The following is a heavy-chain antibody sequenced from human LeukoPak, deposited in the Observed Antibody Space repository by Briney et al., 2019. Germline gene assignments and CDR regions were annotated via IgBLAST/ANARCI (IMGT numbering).Heavy chain of an antibody. Sequence: GGSLRLSCAASGFTFDDYAMHWVRQAPGKGLEWVSGISWNSGSIGYADSVKGRFTISRDNAKNSLYLQMNSLRAEDTALYYCAKDISLSGDQTGDAFDIWGQGTMVTVSS. CDR1: GFTFDDYA. CDR2: ISWNSGSI. J-gene: IGHJ3*02. V-gene: IGHV3-9*01. D-gene: IGHD4-17*01. CDR3: AKDISLSGDQTGDAFDI.